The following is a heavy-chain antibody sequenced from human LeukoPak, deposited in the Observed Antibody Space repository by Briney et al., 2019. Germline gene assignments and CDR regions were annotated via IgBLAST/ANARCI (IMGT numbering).Heavy chain of an antibody. Sequence: GGSLRLSCAASGFSLNIYALVWVRQAPGKGLEWIASTGLSSSYIGYADSVKGRFSISRDNGENSVYLQMNSLRAEDTAVYFCARERSYCSGATCSLDLWGQGTLVTVSS. D-gene: IGHD2-15*01. CDR1: GFSLNIYA. J-gene: IGHJ5*02. CDR2: TGLSSSYI. V-gene: IGHV3-21*01. CDR3: ARERSYCSGATCSLDL.